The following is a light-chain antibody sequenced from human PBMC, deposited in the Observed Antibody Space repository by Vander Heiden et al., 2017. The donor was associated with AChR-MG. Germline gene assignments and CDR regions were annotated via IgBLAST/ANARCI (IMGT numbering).Light chain of an antibody. CDR3: QQDGSTPLT. J-gene: IGKJ5*01. V-gene: IGKV3-20*01. CDR2: GAS. Sequence: IVSTQSPRTLFLSPGERPTLPCRASQSVSSSYLAWYQQKPGQAPRLLIYGASSRATGIPDRFSGSGSGTDFTLTISRLEPEDFAVYYCQQDGSTPLTFGQGTRLEIK. CDR1: QSVSSSY.